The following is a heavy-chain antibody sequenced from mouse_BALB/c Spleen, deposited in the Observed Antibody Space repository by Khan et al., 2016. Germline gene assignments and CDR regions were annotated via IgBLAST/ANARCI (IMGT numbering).Heavy chain of an antibody. V-gene: IGHV1S136*01. J-gene: IGHJ2*01. CDR2: VNPYTDGT. CDR1: GYTFTPYI. CDR3: ASGDY. Sequence: VQLKQSGPVLVKPGTSVKMSCKASGYTFTPYIIHWAKQKPGQGLEWIGYVNPYTDGTQYNEKFKHKATLTSDKSSSTAYMDLSSLTSDDSAVYYCASGDYWGQGTTLTVSS.